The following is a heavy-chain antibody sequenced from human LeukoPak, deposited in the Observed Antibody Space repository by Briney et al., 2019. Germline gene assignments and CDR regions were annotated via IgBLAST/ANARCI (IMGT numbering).Heavy chain of an antibody. D-gene: IGHD2-15*01. CDR3: ARDPDSGPDL. CDR1: GYNFAHYH. CDR2: LNPNTGDT. J-gene: IGHJ4*02. V-gene: IGHV1-2*02. Sequence: ASVKVSCKASGYNFAHYHTHWVRQAPGQGLEWMGSLNPNTGDTLLAQKFQGRATMTRDTSITVGYMELSSLTFDDTGVYYCARDPDSGPDLWGQGTLVTVAS.